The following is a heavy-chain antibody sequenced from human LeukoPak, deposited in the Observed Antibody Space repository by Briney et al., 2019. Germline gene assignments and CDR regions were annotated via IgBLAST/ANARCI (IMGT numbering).Heavy chain of an antibody. Sequence: GGSLKTSLKGSGYRFTSYWIGWVRPMPGKGLEGMGIIYPGDCDTRYSPSFQGQVTISADKSINTAYLQWSSLKASDTAMYYCARPRDILTGYFGGAFDIWGQGTMVTVSS. J-gene: IGHJ3*02. CDR2: IYPGDCDT. CDR3: ARPRDILTGYFGGAFDI. CDR1: GYRFTSYW. V-gene: IGHV5-51*01. D-gene: IGHD3-9*01.